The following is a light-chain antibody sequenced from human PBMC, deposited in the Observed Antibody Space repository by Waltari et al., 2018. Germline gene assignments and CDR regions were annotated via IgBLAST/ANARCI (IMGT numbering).Light chain of an antibody. V-gene: IGKV1-5*01. Sequence: DIQMTQSPSTLSASVGDRVTTPCRASQTISSWLAWYQQKPGKAPNLLIYDASSLESGVPSRFSGSGSGTEFTLTISSLQPDDFAIYYCQQYNSYLRTFGGGTKVEIK. J-gene: IGKJ4*01. CDR2: DAS. CDR3: QQYNSYLRT. CDR1: QTISSW.